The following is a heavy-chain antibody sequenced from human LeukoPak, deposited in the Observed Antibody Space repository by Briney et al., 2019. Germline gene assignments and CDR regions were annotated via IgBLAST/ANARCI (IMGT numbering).Heavy chain of an antibody. CDR2: ISSSSSYI. D-gene: IGHD1-14*01. J-gene: IGHJ4*01. V-gene: IGHV3-21*01. Sequence: GGSLTLSCAASGFTFSSYSLNWVRQAPGKGLEWVSSISSSSSYIYYADSVKGRFTISRDNAKNSLYLQMNSLRAEDTAVYYCARDCPVVTALLYYWRQGTLVTVSS. CDR1: GFTFSSYS. CDR3: ARDCPVVTALLYY.